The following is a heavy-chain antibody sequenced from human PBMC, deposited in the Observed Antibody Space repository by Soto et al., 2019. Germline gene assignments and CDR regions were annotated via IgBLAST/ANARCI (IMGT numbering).Heavy chain of an antibody. CDR3: ARGRHIVVVPAAIYYYGMDV. D-gene: IGHD2-2*01. CDR2: INHSGST. V-gene: IGHV4-34*01. CDR1: GGSFSGYY. J-gene: IGHJ6*02. Sequence: PSETLSLTCAVYGGSFSGYYWSWIRQPPGKGLEWIGEINHSGSTNYNPSLKSRVTISVDTSKNQFSLKLSSVTAADTAVYYCARGRHIVVVPAAIYYYGMDVWGQGTTGTVS.